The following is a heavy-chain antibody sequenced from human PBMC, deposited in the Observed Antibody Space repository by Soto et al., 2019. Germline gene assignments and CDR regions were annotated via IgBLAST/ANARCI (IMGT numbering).Heavy chain of an antibody. CDR1: GGTFSSYT. CDR2: IIPILGIA. CDR3: ARATLGATTNALGY. J-gene: IGHJ4*02. V-gene: IGHV1-69*02. D-gene: IGHD1-26*01. Sequence: QVQLVQSGAEVKKPGSSVKVSCKASGGTFSSYTISWVRQAPGQGLEWMGRIIPILGIANYAQKFQDRVTITADKSTSTAYMELSSLRSEDTAVYYCARATLGATTNALGYWGQGTLVTVSS.